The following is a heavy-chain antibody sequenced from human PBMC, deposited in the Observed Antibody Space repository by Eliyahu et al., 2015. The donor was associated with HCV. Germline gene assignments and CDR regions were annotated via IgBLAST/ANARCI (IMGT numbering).Heavy chain of an antibody. CDR1: GFPFNSYP. D-gene: IGHD1-1*01. V-gene: IGHV3-74*01. CDR3: ASGGTADY. CDR2: INSDGSST. J-gene: IGHJ4*02. Sequence: EVQLVESGGDLVQPGGSLRLSCEASGFPFNSYPMHWVRQSPGKGLDWVSRINSDGSSTNYADSVKGRFTISRDNAKNTLYLQMNSLRAEDTAVYYCASGGTADYWGQGTLVTVSS.